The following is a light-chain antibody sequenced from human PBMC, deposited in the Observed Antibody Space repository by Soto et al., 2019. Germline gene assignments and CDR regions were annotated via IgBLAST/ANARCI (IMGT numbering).Light chain of an antibody. V-gene: IGKV3-20*01. J-gene: IGKJ1*01. CDR1: ESVSSSH. CDR3: HQFGDSPQT. Sequence: EIVLTQSPGTLSLSPGERATLSCRASESVSSSHIAWYQQKPGQSPRLLIYGPSNRATGIPDRFSGSGSGTDFALSISRLEPEDLAMYYCHQFGDSPQTFGHGTKWIS. CDR2: GPS.